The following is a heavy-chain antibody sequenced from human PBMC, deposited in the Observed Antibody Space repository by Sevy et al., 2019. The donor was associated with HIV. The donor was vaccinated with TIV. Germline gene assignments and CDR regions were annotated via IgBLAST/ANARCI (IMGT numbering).Heavy chain of an antibody. D-gene: IGHD6-19*01. CDR3: AKEWTQLSAWYGELDY. Sequence: GGSLRLSCAASGFTFSNYAMSWVRQAPGKGLEWVSSLRISGDNTYYADSVKGRLTISRDNSKNTLYLQMNSLRAEDTAVYYCAKEWTQLSAWYGELDYWGQGTLVTVSS. CDR2: LRISGDNT. CDR1: GFTFSNYA. J-gene: IGHJ4*02. V-gene: IGHV3-23*01.